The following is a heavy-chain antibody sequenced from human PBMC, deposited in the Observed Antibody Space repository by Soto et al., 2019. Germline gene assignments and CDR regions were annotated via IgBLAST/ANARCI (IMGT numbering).Heavy chain of an antibody. CDR1: GFTFSSYT. V-gene: IGHV3-21*01. CDR2: ISSRNIYI. CDR3: GRGSDYDDLDY. Sequence: EVQLVESGGGLVKPGGSLRLSCAASGFTFSSYTMIWVRQAPGKGLEWVSSISSRNIYIYYADSVKGRFTISRDNAKNSLYLPMNSLRGEDTAVYYWGRGSDYDDLDYWDQGTLVTVSS. J-gene: IGHJ4*02. D-gene: IGHD5-12*01.